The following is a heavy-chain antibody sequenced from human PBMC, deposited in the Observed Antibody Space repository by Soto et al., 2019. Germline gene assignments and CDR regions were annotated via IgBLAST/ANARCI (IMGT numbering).Heavy chain of an antibody. V-gene: IGHV3-30*18. CDR1: GFTFSSYG. J-gene: IGHJ4*02. Sequence: GVSLRLSCAASGFTFSSYGMHWVRQAPGKGLEWVAVISYDGSNKYYADSVKGRFTISRDNSKNTLYLQMNSLRAEDTAVYYCAKESSIAARPARSHFDYWGQGTLVTVSS. CDR2: ISYDGSNK. CDR3: AKESSIAARPARSHFDY. D-gene: IGHD6-6*01.